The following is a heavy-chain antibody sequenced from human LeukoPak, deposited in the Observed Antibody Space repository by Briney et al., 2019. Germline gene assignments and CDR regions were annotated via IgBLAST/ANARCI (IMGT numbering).Heavy chain of an antibody. J-gene: IGHJ5*02. CDR3: ARDHSSSWYNWFDP. CDR2: IYTSGST. Sequence: SETLSLTCTVSGGSISSYYWSWIRQPAGKGLEWIGRIYTSGSTNYNPSLKSRVTMSVDTSKNQFSLKLSSVTAAGTAVYYCARDHSSSWYNWFDPWGQGTLVTVSS. CDR1: GGSISSYY. D-gene: IGHD6-13*01. V-gene: IGHV4-4*07.